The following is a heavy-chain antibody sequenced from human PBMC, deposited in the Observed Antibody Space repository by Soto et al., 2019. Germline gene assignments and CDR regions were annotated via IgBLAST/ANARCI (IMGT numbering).Heavy chain of an antibody. D-gene: IGHD3-22*01. CDR1: GGSFSGYY. V-gene: IGHV4-34*01. CDR2: INHSGST. J-gene: IGHJ4*02. Sequence: SETLSLTCAVYGGSFSGYYWSWIRQPPGKGLEWIGEINHSGSTNYNPSLKSRVTISVDTSKNQFSLKLSSVTAADTAVYYCARGASEITMIVVVIKGGVYFDYWGQGTLVTVSS. CDR3: ARGASEITMIVVVIKGGVYFDY.